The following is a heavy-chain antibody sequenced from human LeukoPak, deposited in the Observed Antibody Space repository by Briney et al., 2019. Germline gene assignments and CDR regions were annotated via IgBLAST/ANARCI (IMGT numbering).Heavy chain of an antibody. J-gene: IGHJ5*02. CDR3: ARVAVTGWFDP. D-gene: IGHD2-21*02. V-gene: IGHV4-39*07. CDR2: IYYSGST. Sequence: PSETLSLTCTVSGGSISSSSYHWGWIRQPPGKGLEWIGSIYYSGSTYYNPSLKSRVTISVDTSKNQFSLKLSSVTAADTAVYYCARVAVTGWFDPWGQGTLVTVSS. CDR1: GGSISSSSYH.